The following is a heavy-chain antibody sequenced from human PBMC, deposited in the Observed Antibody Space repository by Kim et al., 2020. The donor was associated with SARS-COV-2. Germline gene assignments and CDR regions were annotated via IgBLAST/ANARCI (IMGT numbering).Heavy chain of an antibody. CDR1: GFSFKNTW. J-gene: IGHJ5*02. V-gene: IGHV3-15*01. CDR2: IKSKRDGETI. D-gene: IGHD3-22*01. CDR3: TAECGYSRYSA. Sequence: GGSLRLSCAASGFSFKNTWMSWVRQAPGKGLEWVGRIKSKRDGETIDYAAPVKGRCTLSRDDSKNTVYLQVNSLKTEDTAVYYCTAECGYSRYSAWGQGTLVIVSS.